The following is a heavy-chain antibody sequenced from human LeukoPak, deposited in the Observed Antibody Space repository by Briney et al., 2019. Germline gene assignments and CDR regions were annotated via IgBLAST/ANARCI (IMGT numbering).Heavy chain of an antibody. J-gene: IGHJ5*02. CDR3: ARVYDFWSGYPSWFDP. CDR2: IYTSGST. D-gene: IGHD3-3*01. V-gene: IGHV4-4*07. Sequence: SETLSLTCTVSGGSISSYYWSWIRQPAGKGLEWIGRIYTSGSTNYNPSLKSRVTMSVDTSKNQFSLKLSSVTAADTAVYYCARVYDFWSGYPSWFDPWGQGTLVTVSS. CDR1: GGSISSYY.